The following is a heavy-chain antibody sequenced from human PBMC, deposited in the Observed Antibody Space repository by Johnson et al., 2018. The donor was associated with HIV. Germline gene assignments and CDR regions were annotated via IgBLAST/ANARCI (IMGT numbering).Heavy chain of an antibody. CDR1: GFIFSSYA. CDR3: AKGSTSCYNAFDI. J-gene: IGHJ3*02. Sequence: MQLVESGGGLVQPGGSLRLSCAASGFIFSSYAMHWVRQAPGKGLVWVSRINSDGSSTSYADSVKGRFTISRDNSKNTLYLQMNSLRAEDTAVYYCAKGSTSCYNAFDIWGQGTMVTVSS. V-gene: IGHV3-74*02. D-gene: IGHD2-2*02. CDR2: INSDGSST.